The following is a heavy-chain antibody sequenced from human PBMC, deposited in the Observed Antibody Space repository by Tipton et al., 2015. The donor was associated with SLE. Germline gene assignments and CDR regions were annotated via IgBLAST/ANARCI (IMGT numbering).Heavy chain of an antibody. CDR3: ASSTARVGNYFDY. J-gene: IGHJ4*02. V-gene: IGHV4-59*12. CDR2: IFYSGST. Sequence: LRLSCTVSGCSISSYYWSWIRRPPGKGLEWIGYIFYSGSTNYNPSLKSRVTMSVDTSKNQFSLKLSSVTAADTAVYYCASSTARVGNYFDYWGQGTLVTVSS. D-gene: IGHD1-1*01. CDR1: GCSISSYY.